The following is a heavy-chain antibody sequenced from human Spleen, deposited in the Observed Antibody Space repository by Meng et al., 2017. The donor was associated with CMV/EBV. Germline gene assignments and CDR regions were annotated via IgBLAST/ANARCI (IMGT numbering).Heavy chain of an antibody. CDR3: ARVPWDLVLVPGAHYGLDV. V-gene: IGHV3-23*01. D-gene: IGHD2-2*01. CDR1: GFIFSSYA. CDR2: ISGSGGST. Sequence: GGSLRLSCAASGFIFSSYAVTWVRQAPGKGLEWVSGISGSGGSTYYTDSVKGRFTISRDNAKNSLYLQMNSLRAEDTAVYYCARVPWDLVLVPGAHYGLDVWGQGTTVTVSS. J-gene: IGHJ6*02.